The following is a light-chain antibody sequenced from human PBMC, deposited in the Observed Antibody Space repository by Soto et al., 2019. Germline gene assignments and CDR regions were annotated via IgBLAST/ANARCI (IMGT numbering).Light chain of an antibody. CDR2: DAS. V-gene: IGKV3-11*01. CDR3: QKRSN. CDR1: QSVSSY. J-gene: IGKJ2*01. Sequence: EIVLTQSPATLSLSPGERATLSCRASQSVSSYLAWYQQKPGQAPRLLIYDASNRATGIPARFSGSGSGTDFTLTMSSLDPEDFAVYYCQKRSNFGQGTKLEIK.